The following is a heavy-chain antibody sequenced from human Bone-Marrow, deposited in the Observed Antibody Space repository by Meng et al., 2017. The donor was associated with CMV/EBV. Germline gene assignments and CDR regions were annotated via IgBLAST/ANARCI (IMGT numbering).Heavy chain of an antibody. V-gene: IGHV3-30-3*01. J-gene: IGHJ4*02. Sequence: LSLTCAASGFTFSSYAMHWVRQAPGKGLEWVAVISYDGSNKYYADSVKGRFTISRDNSKNTLYLQMNSLRAEDTAVYYCARAFSFGVVDYWGQGTLVTVSS. CDR1: GFTFSSYA. D-gene: IGHD3-3*01. CDR3: ARAFSFGVVDY. CDR2: ISYDGSNK.